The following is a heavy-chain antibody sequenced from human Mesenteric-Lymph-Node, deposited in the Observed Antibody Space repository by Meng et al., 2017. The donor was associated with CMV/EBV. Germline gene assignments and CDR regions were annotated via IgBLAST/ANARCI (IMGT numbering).Heavy chain of an antibody. V-gene: IGHV3-30*02. J-gene: IGHJ4*02. Sequence: GGSLRLSCAASGFTFSSYGMHWVRQAPGKGLEWVAFIQYDGGNKYYPDSVKGRFTISRDNAKNSLYLQMNSLRAEDTAVYYCARDPEPAATHWGQGTLVTVSS. CDR1: GFTFSSYG. CDR2: IQYDGGNK. CDR3: ARDPEPAATH. D-gene: IGHD2-2*01.